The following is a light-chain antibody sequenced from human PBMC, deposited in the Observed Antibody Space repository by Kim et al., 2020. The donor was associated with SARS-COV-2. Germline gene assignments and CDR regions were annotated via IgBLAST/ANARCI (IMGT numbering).Light chain of an antibody. J-gene: IGKJ4*01. CDR3: QQYHSFPLT. CDR2: KAS. V-gene: IGKV1-5*03. Sequence: DIQMTQSPSTLSASVGDRVTITCRASHSISTWLAWYQQRPGKAPKLLIYKASTLETGVPSRFGGSGSGTEFTLAIIGLQPDDFATYFCQQYHSFPLTFGGGTKVDIK. CDR1: HSISTW.